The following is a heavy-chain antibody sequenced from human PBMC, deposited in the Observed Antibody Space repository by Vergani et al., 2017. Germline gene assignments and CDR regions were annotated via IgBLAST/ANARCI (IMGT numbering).Heavy chain of an antibody. V-gene: IGHV3-33*01. J-gene: IGHJ2*01. Sequence: QVQLVESGGGVVQPGRSLRLSCAASGFTFSSYGMHWVRQAPGKGLEWVAVIWYDGSNKYYADSVKGRFTISRDNSKNTLYLQMNSLRAEDTAVYYCAREVVVAAYFDLWGRGTLVTVSS. D-gene: IGHD2-15*01. CDR3: AREVVVAAYFDL. CDR2: IWYDGSNK. CDR1: GFTFSSYG.